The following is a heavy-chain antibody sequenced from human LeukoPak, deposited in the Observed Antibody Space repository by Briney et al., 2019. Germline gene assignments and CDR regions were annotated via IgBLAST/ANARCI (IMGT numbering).Heavy chain of an antibody. J-gene: IGHJ4*02. D-gene: IGHD1-26*01. Sequence: PGGSLRLSCAASGFTVSSNYMSWVRQAPGKGLEWGSVIYSGGSTYYADSVKGRFTISRDNSKNTLYLQMNSLRAEDTAVYYCARARRGAPADYWGQGTLVTVSS. V-gene: IGHV3-66*01. CDR1: GFTVSSNY. CDR3: ARARRGAPADY. CDR2: IYSGGST.